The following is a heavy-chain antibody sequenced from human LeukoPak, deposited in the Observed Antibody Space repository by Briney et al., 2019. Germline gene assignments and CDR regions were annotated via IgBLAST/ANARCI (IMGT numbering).Heavy chain of an antibody. CDR2: ISNSGSYT. CDR1: GFTFSDNY. V-gene: IGHV3-11*05. Sequence: GGSLRLSCAASGFTFSDNYMSWIRQAPGKGLKWVSYISNSGSYTNYPDSVKGRFTISRDNAKNSLYLQMNSLRDEDTAVYYCARARGAGPGGHFDYWGQGTLVTVSS. CDR3: ARARGAGPGGHFDY. D-gene: IGHD6-19*01. J-gene: IGHJ4*02.